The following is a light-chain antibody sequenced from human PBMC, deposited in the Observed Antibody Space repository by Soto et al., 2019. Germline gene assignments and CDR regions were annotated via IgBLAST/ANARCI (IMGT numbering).Light chain of an antibody. J-gene: IGKJ4*01. CDR2: DAS. CDR3: QQYASSPLT. Sequence: EIVMTQSPATLSVSPGERATLSCRASQSVSSSYLAWYQQKPGQAPRLLIYDASSRATGIPDRFSGSGSGTDFTLTISRLQPEDFAVYYCQQYASSPLTFGGGTKVELK. V-gene: IGKV3-20*01. CDR1: QSVSSSY.